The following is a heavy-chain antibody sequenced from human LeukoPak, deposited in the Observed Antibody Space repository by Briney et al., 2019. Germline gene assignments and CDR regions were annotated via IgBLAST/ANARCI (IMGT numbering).Heavy chain of an antibody. D-gene: IGHD6-6*01. V-gene: IGHV4-4*07. J-gene: IGHJ4*02. CDR1: GDSISSYY. Sequence: PSETLSLTCTVSGDSISSYYWSWVRQPAGKGLEWIGRVHTSGSTNYNPSLKSRVTMSVDTAKNQFSLKLSSVTAADTAVYYCARDLLYSSSSDGQGYWGQGTLVTVSS. CDR2: VHTSGST. CDR3: ARDLLYSSSSDGQGY.